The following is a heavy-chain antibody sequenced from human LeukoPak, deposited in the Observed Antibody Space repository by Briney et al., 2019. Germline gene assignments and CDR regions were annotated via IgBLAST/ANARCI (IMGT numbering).Heavy chain of an antibody. D-gene: IGHD3-10*01. CDR3: ARTTMVRGVTRHFDY. CDR2: IYPGDSDT. CDR1: GYSFTSYW. J-gene: IGHJ4*02. Sequence: GESLKISCKGSGYSFTSYWVGWVRQMPGKGLEWMGIIYPGDSDTRYSPAFQGQVTISADKSISTAYLQWSSLKASDTAMYYCARTTMVRGVTRHFDYWGQGTLVTVSS. V-gene: IGHV5-51*01.